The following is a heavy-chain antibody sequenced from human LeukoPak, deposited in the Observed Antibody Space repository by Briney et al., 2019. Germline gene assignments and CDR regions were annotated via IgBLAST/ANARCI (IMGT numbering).Heavy chain of an antibody. Sequence: PSETLSLTCTVSGGSITNYYWSWIRQPPGKGLEWIGSIYYSANTNYNPSLKSRVTISVDTSKNQFSLKLTSVTAADTAVYYCTRVMVGATTDYWGQGTLVTVSS. CDR3: TRVMVGATTDY. CDR1: GGSITNYY. CDR2: IYYSANT. J-gene: IGHJ4*02. D-gene: IGHD1-26*01. V-gene: IGHV4-59*01.